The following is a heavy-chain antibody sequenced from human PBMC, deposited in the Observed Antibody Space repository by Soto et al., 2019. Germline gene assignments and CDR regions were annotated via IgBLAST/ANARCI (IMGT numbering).Heavy chain of an antibody. V-gene: IGHV3-11*01. J-gene: IGHJ3*02. CDR3: ASLAGIAAAGTSNAFDI. D-gene: IGHD6-13*01. Sequence: GGSLRLSCAASGFTFSDYYMSWIRQAPGKGLEWVSYISSSGSTIYYADSVKGRFTISRDNAKNSQYLQMNSLRAEDTAVYYCASLAGIAAAGTSNAFDIWGQGTMVTVSS. CDR1: GFTFSDYY. CDR2: ISSSGSTI.